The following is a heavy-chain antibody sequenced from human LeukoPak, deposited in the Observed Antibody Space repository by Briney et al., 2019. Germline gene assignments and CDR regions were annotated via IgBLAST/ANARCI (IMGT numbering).Heavy chain of an antibody. Sequence: SETLSLTCTVSGGSISSYYWSWIRQPPGRGLEWIGYICYTGTTSYNPSLKSRVTISVDTSKNQFSLKLSSVTAADTAVYYCARRDSSGYYNYWGQGTLVTVSS. CDR3: ARRDSSGYYNY. D-gene: IGHD3-22*01. J-gene: IGHJ4*02. CDR2: ICYTGTT. CDR1: GGSISSYY. V-gene: IGHV4-59*01.